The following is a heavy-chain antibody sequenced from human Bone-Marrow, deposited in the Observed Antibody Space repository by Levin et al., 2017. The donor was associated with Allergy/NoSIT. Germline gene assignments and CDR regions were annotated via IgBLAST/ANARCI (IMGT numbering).Heavy chain of an antibody. J-gene: IGHJ4*02. V-gene: IGHV4-39*01. CDR1: GGSISSSSYY. CDR3: ARRAGEDY. Sequence: SQTLSLTCTVSGGSISSSSYYWGWIRQPPGKGLEWIGSIYYSGSTYYNPSLKSRVTISVDTSKNQFSLKLSSVTAADTAVYYCARRAGEDYWGQGTLVTVSS. CDR2: IYYSGST.